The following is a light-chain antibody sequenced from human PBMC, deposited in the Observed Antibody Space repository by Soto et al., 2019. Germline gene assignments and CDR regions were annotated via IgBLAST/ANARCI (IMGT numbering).Light chain of an antibody. CDR3: SSYAGSNNYV. CDR2: EVS. CDR1: SSDVGGYNY. J-gene: IGLJ1*01. V-gene: IGLV2-8*01. Sequence: QSVLAQRAAGSGSPGQSITISCTGTSSDVGGYNYVSWYQQHPGKAPKLMIYEVSKRPSGVPDRFSGSKSGNTASLTVSGLQAEDEADYYCSSYAGSNNYVFGTGTKVTVL.